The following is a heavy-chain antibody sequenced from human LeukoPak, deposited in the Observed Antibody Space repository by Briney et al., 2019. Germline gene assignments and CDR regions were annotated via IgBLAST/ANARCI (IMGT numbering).Heavy chain of an antibody. CDR3: VRDKLTGASRLDY. D-gene: IGHD7-27*01. CDR1: GFTFSNYW. CDR2: IKQDGSEI. V-gene: IGHV3-7*03. Sequence: GGSLRLSCAASGFTFSNYWMSWVRQAPGKELEWVANIKQDGSEIYYVDSVKGRFTISRDNAKNSLYLQMNSLRAEDTAVYYCVRDKLTGASRLDYWGQGTLVAVSS. J-gene: IGHJ4*02.